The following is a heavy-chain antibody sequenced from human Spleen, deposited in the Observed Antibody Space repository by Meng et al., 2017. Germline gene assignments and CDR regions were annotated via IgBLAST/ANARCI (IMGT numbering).Heavy chain of an antibody. V-gene: IGHV2-70*01. CDR1: GFSLGTSGVA. Sequence: SGPTLVKPTQTLTLTCTFSGFSLGTSGVAVGWIRQPPGKALEWLALIDWDDDKYYSTSLKTRLTISKDTSKNQVVLTMTNMDPVDTATYYCARMRGYSYGPGAFDIWGQGTMVTVSS. CDR2: IDWDDDK. D-gene: IGHD5-18*01. CDR3: ARMRGYSYGPGAFDI. J-gene: IGHJ3*02.